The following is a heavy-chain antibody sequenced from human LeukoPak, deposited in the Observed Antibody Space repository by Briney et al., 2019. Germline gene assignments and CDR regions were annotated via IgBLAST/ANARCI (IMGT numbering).Heavy chain of an antibody. CDR2: INPNSGDT. CDR3: ARDGNFDH. Sequence: GASVKVSCKASGYTFTSYYIHWVRQAPGQGLEWMGWINPNSGDTSFAQKFQGRVTITGDTSISTTYMELIRLTSDDTAVYYCARDGNFDHWGQGTLVTVSS. D-gene: IGHD1-26*01. J-gene: IGHJ4*02. CDR1: GYTFTSYY. V-gene: IGHV1-2*02.